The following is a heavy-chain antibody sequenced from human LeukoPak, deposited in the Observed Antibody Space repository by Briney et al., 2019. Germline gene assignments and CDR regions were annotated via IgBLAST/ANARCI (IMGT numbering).Heavy chain of an antibody. CDR1: GGSFSGYY. J-gene: IGHJ3*02. CDR2: INHSGST. Sequence: PSETLSLTCAVYGGSFSGYYWSWIRQPPAKGLEGIGEINHSGSTNYNPSLKSRVTISVYTSKNQCSLKLSSVTAADTAVYYCASKRRGAFDIWGQGTMVTVSS. V-gene: IGHV4-34*01. D-gene: IGHD3-10*01. CDR3: ASKRRGAFDI.